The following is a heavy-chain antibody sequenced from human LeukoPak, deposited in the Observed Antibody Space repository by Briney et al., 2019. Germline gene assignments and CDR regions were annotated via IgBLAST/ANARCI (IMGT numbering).Heavy chain of an antibody. CDR3: ARDYCSGGRCYSVDY. CDR2: ISSSSSYI. V-gene: IGHV3-21*01. Sequence: GGSLRLSCAASGFTFSSYSMNWVRQAPGKGLEWVSSISSSSSYIYYADSVKGRFTISRDNAKNSLNLQMNSLRAEDTAMYYCARDYCSGGRCYSVDYWGQGTLVTVSS. D-gene: IGHD2-15*01. CDR1: GFTFSSYS. J-gene: IGHJ4*02.